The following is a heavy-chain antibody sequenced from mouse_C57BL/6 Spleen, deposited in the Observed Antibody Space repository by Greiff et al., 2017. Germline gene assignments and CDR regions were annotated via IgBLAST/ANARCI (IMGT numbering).Heavy chain of an antibody. Sequence: EVQLVESGGGLVKPGGSLKLSCAASGFTFSDYGMHWVRQAPEKGLEWVAYISSGSSTIYYADTVKGRFTISRDNAKNTLFLQMPRLRSEDTAMYYCARGGYGSRPWYFDVWGTGTTVTVSS. D-gene: IGHD1-1*01. CDR1: GFTFSDYG. CDR3: ARGGYGSRPWYFDV. V-gene: IGHV5-17*01. CDR2: ISSGSSTI. J-gene: IGHJ1*03.